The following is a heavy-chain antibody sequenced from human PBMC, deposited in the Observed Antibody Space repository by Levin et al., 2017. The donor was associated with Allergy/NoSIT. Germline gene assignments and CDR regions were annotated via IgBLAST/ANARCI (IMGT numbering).Heavy chain of an antibody. V-gene: IGHV4-61*01. CDR2: IYYSGST. Sequence: SCSVSGASVSSGSFYWSWIRQPPGKGLEWIGYIYYSGSTNYNPSLKSRVTISVDTSKNQFSLKLRSVTAAGTAVYFCARDLSMGYDILTGYSSRYLDYWGQGTLVTVSS. CDR1: GASVSSGSFY. J-gene: IGHJ4*02. CDR3: ARDLSMGYDILTGYSSRYLDY. D-gene: IGHD3-9*01.